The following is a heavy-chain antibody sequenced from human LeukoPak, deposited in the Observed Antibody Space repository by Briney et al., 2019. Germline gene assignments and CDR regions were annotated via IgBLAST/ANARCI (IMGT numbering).Heavy chain of an antibody. J-gene: IGHJ5*02. CDR1: GYTFTSYG. D-gene: IGHD2-2*02. CDR3: ARYCSSTSCYTGNWFDP. Sequence: RASVKVSCKASGYTFTSYGISWVRQAPGQGLEWMGWISAYNGNTNYAQKLQGRVTMTTDTSTSTAYMELRSLRSDDTAAYYCARYCSSTSCYTGNWFDPWGQGTLVTVSS. CDR2: ISAYNGNT. V-gene: IGHV1-18*01.